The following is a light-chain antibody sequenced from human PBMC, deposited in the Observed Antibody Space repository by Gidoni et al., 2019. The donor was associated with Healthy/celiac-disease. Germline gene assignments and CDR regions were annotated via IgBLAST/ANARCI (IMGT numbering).Light chain of an antibody. Sequence: DIQMTQSPSSLSASVGDRVTITCQASQDICNYLNWYQQKPGKAPKLLIYAASNLETGVPSRFSGSGSGTDFTFTISSLQPEDIATYYCQQYDNLLLTFGGGIKVEIK. CDR1: QDICNY. J-gene: IGKJ4*01. CDR3: QQYDNLLLT. CDR2: AAS. V-gene: IGKV1-33*01.